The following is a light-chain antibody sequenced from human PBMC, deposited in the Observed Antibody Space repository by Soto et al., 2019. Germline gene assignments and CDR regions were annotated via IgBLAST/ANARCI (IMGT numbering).Light chain of an antibody. Sequence: EIVMTQSPATLSVSPGERATLSCRASQSVNSNCLAWYQQKPGQAPRLLIYGISKRATDIPDRFSGSGSGTEFTLTISRLQPEDFATYYCQQHGQWPITFGQGTRLEIK. CDR3: QQHGQWPIT. CDR2: GIS. CDR1: QSVNSN. J-gene: IGKJ5*01. V-gene: IGKV3D-15*01.